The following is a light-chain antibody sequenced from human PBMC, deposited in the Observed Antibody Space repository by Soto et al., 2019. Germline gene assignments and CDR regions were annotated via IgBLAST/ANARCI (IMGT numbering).Light chain of an antibody. V-gene: IGKV1-5*03. CDR2: KAS. CDR3: QQHDNWPRT. J-gene: IGKJ1*01. Sequence: EIQMTQSPSSLSASLVDRVTITCQASQSISSWLAWYQQKPGKAPKLLIYKASSLESGVPSRFSGSGSGTEFTLTISSLQSEDFALYYCQQHDNWPRTFGQGTKVDI. CDR1: QSISSW.